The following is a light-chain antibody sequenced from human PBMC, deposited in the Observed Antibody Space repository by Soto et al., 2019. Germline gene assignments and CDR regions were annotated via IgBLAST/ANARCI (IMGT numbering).Light chain of an antibody. Sequence: EIVLTQYPGTLSLSPGERATLSCRASQSVSSYLVWYQQKPGQAPRLLIYDASNRATGFPARFSGSGSGTDFTLTISSLQSEDFAVYYCQQYNNWPWTFGQGTKVDIK. CDR2: DAS. CDR1: QSVSSY. CDR3: QQYNNWPWT. J-gene: IGKJ1*01. V-gene: IGKV3-15*01.